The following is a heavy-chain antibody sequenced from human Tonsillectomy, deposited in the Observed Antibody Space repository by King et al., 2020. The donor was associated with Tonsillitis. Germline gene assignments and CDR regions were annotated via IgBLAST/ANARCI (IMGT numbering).Heavy chain of an antibody. Sequence: QLQESGPGLVKPSQTLSLTCTVSGGSISSGTYYWNWIRQPAGKRLEWIVRIYTSGNTNYNPSLKSRVTISVDTSKNQFSLKLSSVSAADTAVYYCAREGRLVHYYYYYYMDVWGNGTTVTVSS. J-gene: IGHJ6*03. CDR2: IYTSGNT. CDR3: AREGRLVHYYYYYYMDV. D-gene: IGHD3-10*01. CDR1: GGSISSGTYY. V-gene: IGHV4-61*02.